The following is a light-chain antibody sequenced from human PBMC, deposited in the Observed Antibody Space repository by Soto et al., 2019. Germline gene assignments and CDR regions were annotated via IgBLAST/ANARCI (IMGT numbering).Light chain of an antibody. J-gene: IGKJ1*01. CDR1: QSISSW. CDR2: KAL. CDR3: KHYNSNSHFT. V-gene: IGKV1-5*03. Sequence: DIQMTQSPSTLSASVGDRVTITCRASQSISSWLAWYQQKPGKAPKLLIYKALILESGVPSRCSGSGSWTEFTLTISSMQYDDFATYYCKHYNSNSHFTFGQGTKVEIK.